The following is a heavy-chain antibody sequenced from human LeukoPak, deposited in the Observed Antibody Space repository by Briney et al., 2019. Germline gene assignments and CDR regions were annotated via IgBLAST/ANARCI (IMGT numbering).Heavy chain of an antibody. V-gene: IGHV3-33*01. CDR3: ARGTEVVVAATHLDY. Sequence: PGGSLRLSCAASGFTFRSYGMHWVRQAPGKGLEWVAVIWYDGSNKYYADSVKGRFTISRDNYKNTLYLQMNSLRAEDTAVYYCARGTEVVVAATHLDYWGQGTLVTVSS. D-gene: IGHD2-15*01. J-gene: IGHJ4*02. CDR2: IWYDGSNK. CDR1: GFTFRSYG.